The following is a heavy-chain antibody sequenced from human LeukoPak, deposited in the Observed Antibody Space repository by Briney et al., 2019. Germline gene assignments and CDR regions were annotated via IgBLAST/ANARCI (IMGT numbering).Heavy chain of an antibody. J-gene: IGHJ4*02. D-gene: IGHD3-9*01. CDR3: AKFYGIWTTYSDY. Sequence: GGSLRLSCAASGFTFSSYAMSWVRQAPGKGLEWVSAISGGSDSTYYADSVKGRFTISRDNSKNTVFLQMNSLRAEDTAVYYCAKFYGIWTTYSDYWGQGTQVTVSS. CDR2: ISGGSDST. CDR1: GFTFSSYA. V-gene: IGHV3-23*01.